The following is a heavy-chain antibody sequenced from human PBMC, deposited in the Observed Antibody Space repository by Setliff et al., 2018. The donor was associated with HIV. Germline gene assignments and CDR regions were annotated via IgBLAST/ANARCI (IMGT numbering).Heavy chain of an antibody. V-gene: IGHV1-46*01. CDR2: INPSGGST. D-gene: IGHD1-26*01. CDR1: GYTFTRYF. CDR3: ARGWEGEMDY. Sequence: ASVKVSCKASGYTFTRYFMHCVRQAPGQGLEWLGMINPSGGSTWYAQKFQGRVTMTGDTSTNTLYMELSSLRSEDTAVYYCARGWEGEMDYWGQGTLVTVSS. J-gene: IGHJ4*02.